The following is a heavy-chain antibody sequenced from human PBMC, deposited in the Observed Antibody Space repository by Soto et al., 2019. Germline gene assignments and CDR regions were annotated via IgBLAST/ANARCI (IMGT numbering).Heavy chain of an antibody. CDR3: ARGTIEYQLLPKYYFDY. CDR1: GGSFSGYY. CDR2: INHSGST. V-gene: IGHV4-34*01. Sequence: PSETLSLTCAVYGGSFSGYYWSWIRQPPGKGLEWIGEINHSGSTNYNPSLKSRVTISVDTSKNQFSLKLSSVTAADTAVYYCARGTIEYQLLPKYYFDYWGQGTLVTVSS. D-gene: IGHD2-2*01. J-gene: IGHJ4*02.